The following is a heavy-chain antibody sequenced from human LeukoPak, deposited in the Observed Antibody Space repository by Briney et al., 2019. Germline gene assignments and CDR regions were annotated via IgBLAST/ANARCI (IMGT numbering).Heavy chain of an antibody. CDR3: ARFPGSAEYRHYYYMDV. CDR2: IYPSGTT. CDR1: GGSINSGTYY. V-gene: IGHV4-61*02. Sequence: PSQTLSLTCTVSGGSINSGTYYWSWIRQPAGKGLEWIGRIYPSGTTNYNPSLKSRVTVSVDTSKNQFSLKLSSVTAADTAVYYCARFPGSAEYRHYYYMDVWGKGTTVTVSS. J-gene: IGHJ6*03. D-gene: IGHD2-15*01.